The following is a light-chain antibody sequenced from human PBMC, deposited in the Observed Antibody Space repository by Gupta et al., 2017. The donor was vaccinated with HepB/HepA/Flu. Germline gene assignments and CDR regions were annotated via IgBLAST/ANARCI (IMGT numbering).Light chain of an antibody. J-gene: IGLJ2*01. CDR3: HSYEDTPSGNVV. CDR1: SSNTGAGYD. Sequence: QSVLPQPPSVSVAPGQRVTISCPGRSSNTGAGYDVHWYQQLPATPPKLLIYGTDNRPSGGPARCYGSKSDTSASPATTTLPAEEEADYYCHSYEDTPSGNVVFGGGTKLTVL. V-gene: IGLV1-40*01. CDR2: GTD.